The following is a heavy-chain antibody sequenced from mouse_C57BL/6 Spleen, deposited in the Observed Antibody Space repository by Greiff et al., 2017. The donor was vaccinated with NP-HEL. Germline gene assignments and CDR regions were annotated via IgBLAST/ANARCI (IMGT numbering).Heavy chain of an antibody. D-gene: IGHD2-4*01. Sequence: VQLQQSGPELVKPGASVKISCKASGYAFSSSWMNWVKQRPGKGLEWIGRIYPGDGDTNYNGKFKGKATLTADKSSSTAYMQLSSLTSEDSAVYFCARDDYDVGWFAYWGQGTLVTVSA. J-gene: IGHJ3*01. V-gene: IGHV1-82*01. CDR3: ARDDYDVGWFAY. CDR2: IYPGDGDT. CDR1: GYAFSSSW.